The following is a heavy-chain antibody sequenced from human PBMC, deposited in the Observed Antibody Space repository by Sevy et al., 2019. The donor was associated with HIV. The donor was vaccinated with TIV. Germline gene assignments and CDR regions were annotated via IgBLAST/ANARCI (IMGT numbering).Heavy chain of an antibody. D-gene: IGHD1-1*01. CDR1: GFPFSVYP. CDR2: ISSDGSAK. J-gene: IGHJ4*02. CDR3: ASGQDWITDDY. V-gene: IGHV3-30*15. Sequence: LRLSCAASGFPFSVYPMHWVRQAPDKRLEWVAVISSDGSAKYYSDSVRGRFTFSRDNSRNTLYLQMSSLRTEDTAVYYCASGQDWITDDYWGQGTLVTVSS.